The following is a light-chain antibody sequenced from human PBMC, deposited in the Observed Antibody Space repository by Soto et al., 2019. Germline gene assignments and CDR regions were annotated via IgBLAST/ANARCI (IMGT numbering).Light chain of an antibody. J-gene: IGKJ5*01. Sequence: KQSPGALSLSPGEGATLSCRASQSVSSNLAWYQQKPGQAPRLLIYGASTRATGIPARFSGSGSGTEFTLTISSLQSEDFAVYYCQQYNNWPPITFGQGTRLEIK. V-gene: IGKV3-15*01. CDR1: QSVSSN. CDR3: QQYNNWPPIT. CDR2: GAS.